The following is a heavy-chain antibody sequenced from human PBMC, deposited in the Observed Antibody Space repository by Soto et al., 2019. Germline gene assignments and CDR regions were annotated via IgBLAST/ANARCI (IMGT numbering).Heavy chain of an antibody. D-gene: IGHD6-13*01. J-gene: IGHJ4*02. V-gene: IGHV1-8*01. CDR1: GYTFTTYD. Sequence: ASVKVSCKTSGYTFTTYDINWVRQATGQGLEWMGWMNPDSGNTGYLQKFQGRVTMTRDTSISTAYMELSSLTSEDTAVYYCARVRQQKHEHDYWGQGTLVTVSS. CDR2: MNPDSGNT. CDR3: ARVRQQKHEHDY.